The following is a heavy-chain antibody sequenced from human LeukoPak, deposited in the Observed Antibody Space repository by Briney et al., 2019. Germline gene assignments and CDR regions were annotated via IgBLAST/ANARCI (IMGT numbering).Heavy chain of an antibody. D-gene: IGHD4-17*01. J-gene: IGHJ3*02. V-gene: IGHV1-3*01. CDR3: ARRGDSGDYGDYADAFDI. CDR1: GYTFTSYA. CDR2: INAGNGNT. Sequence: ASVKVSSKASGYTFTSYAMHWVRQAPGQRLEWMGWINAGNGNTKYSQKFQGRVTITRDTSASTAYMELSSLRSEDTAVYYCARRGDSGDYGDYADAFDIWGQGTMVTVSS.